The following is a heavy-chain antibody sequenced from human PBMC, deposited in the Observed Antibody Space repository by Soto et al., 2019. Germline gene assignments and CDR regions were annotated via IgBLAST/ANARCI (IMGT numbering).Heavy chain of an antibody. CDR3: ANIDYGGNAHFDY. Sequence: QLQLQESGPGLVKPSETLSLTCTVSGGSISSSSYYWGWIRQPQGKGLEWIGSIYYSGSTDYNPSLKSRVTSSEDTSINKFSLRLSSVTAAYTAVYYFANIDYGGNAHFDYWGQGTLVTVSS. CDR2: IYYSGST. J-gene: IGHJ4*02. CDR1: GGSISSSSYY. D-gene: IGHD4-17*01. V-gene: IGHV4-39*01.